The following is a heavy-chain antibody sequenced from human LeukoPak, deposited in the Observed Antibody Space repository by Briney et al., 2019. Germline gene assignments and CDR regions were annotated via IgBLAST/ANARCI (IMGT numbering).Heavy chain of an antibody. Sequence: GASVKVSCQASGYTFTGYYMHWVRQAPGQGLEWMGRINPNSGGTNYAQKFQGRVTMTRDTSISTAYMELSRLRSDDTAVYYCARARSWARGMDVWGQGTTVTVSS. V-gene: IGHV1-2*06. CDR3: ARARSWARGMDV. D-gene: IGHD1-26*01. CDR2: INPNSGGT. CDR1: GYTFTGYY. J-gene: IGHJ6*02.